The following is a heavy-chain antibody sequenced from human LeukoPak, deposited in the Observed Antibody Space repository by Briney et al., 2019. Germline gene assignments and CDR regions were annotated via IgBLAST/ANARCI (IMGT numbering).Heavy chain of an antibody. CDR2: IYYSGST. CDR3: ARDKGKSIAALTRYYYYMDV. J-gene: IGHJ6*03. D-gene: IGHD6-6*01. Sequence: SETLSLTCTVSGFSINNSPYYWGWIRQPPGKGLQWIGTIYYSGSTYYNPSLKSRVTISVDTSKNHFSLKLSSVTAADTAVYYCARDKGKSIAALTRYYYYMDVWGKGTTVTVSS. CDR1: GFSINNSPYY. V-gene: IGHV4-39*07.